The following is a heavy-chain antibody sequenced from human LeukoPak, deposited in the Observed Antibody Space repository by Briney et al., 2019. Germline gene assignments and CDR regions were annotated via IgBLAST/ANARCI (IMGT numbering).Heavy chain of an antibody. Sequence: ASVKVSCKASGGTFSSCAISWVRQATGQGLEWMGWMNPNSGNTGYAQKFQGRVTMTRNTSISTAYMELSSLRSEDTAVYYCARGNKPGTRTYYDFWSGQIKTYYFDYWGQGTLVTVSS. CDR1: GGTFSSCA. CDR3: ARGNKPGTRTYYDFWSGQIKTYYFDY. D-gene: IGHD3-3*01. J-gene: IGHJ4*02. CDR2: MNPNSGNT. V-gene: IGHV1-8*02.